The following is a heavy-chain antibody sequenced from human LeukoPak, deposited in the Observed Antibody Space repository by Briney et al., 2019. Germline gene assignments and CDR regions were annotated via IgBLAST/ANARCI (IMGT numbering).Heavy chain of an antibody. J-gene: IGHJ4*02. V-gene: IGHV3-23*01. CDR1: GFTFSNYA. CDR2: LSGSGGRT. D-gene: IGHD2-15*01. Sequence: GGSLRLSCVASGFTFSNYAMSWVRQAPGKGLEWISALSGSGGRTYYADSVKGRFTISRDNSKNTLYLQINSLRAEDTAVYYCAKGRGYCSGGSCYSDYWGQGTLVTVSS. CDR3: AKGRGYCSGGSCYSDY.